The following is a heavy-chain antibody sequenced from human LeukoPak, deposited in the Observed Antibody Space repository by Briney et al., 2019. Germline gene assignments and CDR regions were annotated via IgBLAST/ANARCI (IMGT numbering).Heavy chain of an antibody. CDR3: ARADYGDYPTHYYYYYGMDV. Sequence: SVKVSCKASGGTFSSYAISWVRQAPGQGLEWMGGIIPILGIANYAQKFQGRVTITADKSTSTAYMEPSSQRSEDTAVYYCARADYGDYPTHYYYYYGMDVWGQGTTVTVSS. CDR1: GGTFSSYA. D-gene: IGHD4-17*01. J-gene: IGHJ6*02. CDR2: IIPILGIA. V-gene: IGHV1-69*10.